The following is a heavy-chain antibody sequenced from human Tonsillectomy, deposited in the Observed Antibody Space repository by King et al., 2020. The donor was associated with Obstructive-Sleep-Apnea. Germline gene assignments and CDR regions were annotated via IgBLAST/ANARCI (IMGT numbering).Heavy chain of an antibody. D-gene: IGHD2-15*01. CDR1: GGSISSSSYY. J-gene: IGHJ4*02. Sequence: QLQESGPGLVKPSETLSLTCTVSGGSISSSSYYWGWIRQPPGKGLEWIGSIYYSGSTYYNPSLKSRVTISVDTAKNQFSLKLSSVTAADTAVYYCAHVGYCSGGSCYPIDYWGQGTLVTVSS. CDR2: IYYSGST. CDR3: AHVGYCSGGSCYPIDY. V-gene: IGHV4-39*07.